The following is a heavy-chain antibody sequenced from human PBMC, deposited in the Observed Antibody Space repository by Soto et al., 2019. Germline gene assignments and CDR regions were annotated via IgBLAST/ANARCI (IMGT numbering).Heavy chain of an antibody. CDR3: ARGLIAVVAYYFDY. CDR1: GGSISSYY. J-gene: IGHJ4*02. V-gene: IGHV4-59*08. CDR2: IYYSGST. Sequence: PSETLSLTCTVSGGSISSYYWSWIRQPPGKGLEWIGYIYYSGSTNYNPSLKSRVTISVDTSKNQFSLKLSSVTAADTAVYYCARGLIAVVAYYFDYWGQGTLVTVSS. D-gene: IGHD6-19*01.